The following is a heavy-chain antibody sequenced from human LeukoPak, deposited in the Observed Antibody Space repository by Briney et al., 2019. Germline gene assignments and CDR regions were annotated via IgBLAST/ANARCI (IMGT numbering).Heavy chain of an antibody. J-gene: IGHJ5*02. Sequence: SETLSLTCNVSGVSITSYYWSWIRQPPGKGLEWIGYIYYSGSTHYNPSLRSRVTMSADTSKNQFSLKLSSVTAADTAVYYCARERRGYCSSTSCYQWFDPWGQGTLVTVSS. CDR3: ARERRGYCSSTSCYQWFDP. D-gene: IGHD2-2*01. CDR2: IYYSGST. V-gene: IGHV4-59*12. CDR1: GVSITSYY.